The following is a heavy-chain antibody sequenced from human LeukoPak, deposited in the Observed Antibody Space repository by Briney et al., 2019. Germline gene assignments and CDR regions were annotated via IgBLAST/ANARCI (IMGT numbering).Heavy chain of an antibody. Sequence: GGSLRLSCAASGFTFSSYAMSWVRRAPGKGLQWVSSITSSGGSTYYADSVKGRFTISRDNSKNTLYLQMNSLRAEDTAVYYCARDRACSGGSCDPGGYYYYGMDVWGQGTTVTVSS. CDR2: ITSSGGST. V-gene: IGHV3-23*01. CDR1: GFTFSSYA. J-gene: IGHJ6*02. D-gene: IGHD2-15*01. CDR3: ARDRACSGGSCDPGGYYYYGMDV.